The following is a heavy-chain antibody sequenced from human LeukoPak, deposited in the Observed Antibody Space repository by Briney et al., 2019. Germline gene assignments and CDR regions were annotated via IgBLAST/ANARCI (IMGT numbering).Heavy chain of an antibody. CDR3: ARDAYYYDSSGRGFDY. CDR1: GGSISSYY. V-gene: IGHV4-59*01. J-gene: IGHJ4*02. D-gene: IGHD3-22*01. CDR2: IYYSGST. Sequence: TETLSLTCTVSGGSISSYYWSWIRQPPGKGLEWIGYIYYSGSTNYNPSLKSRVTISVDTSKNQFSLKLSSVTAADTAVYYCARDAYYYDSSGRGFDYWGQGTLVTVSS.